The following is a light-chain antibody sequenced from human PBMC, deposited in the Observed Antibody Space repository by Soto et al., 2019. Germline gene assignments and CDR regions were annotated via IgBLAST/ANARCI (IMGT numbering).Light chain of an antibody. CDR2: LNSDGSH. J-gene: IGLJ2*01. CDR1: SGHSSYD. CDR3: QTWGTGIVV. Sequence: QAVVTQSPSASASLGASVKLTCTLSSGHSSYDIAWHQHQPEKGPRYLMRLNSDGSHTKGGGIPDRFSGSSSGAERYLTISSLQSEDEADYYCQTWGTGIVVFGGGTKLTVL. V-gene: IGLV4-69*01.